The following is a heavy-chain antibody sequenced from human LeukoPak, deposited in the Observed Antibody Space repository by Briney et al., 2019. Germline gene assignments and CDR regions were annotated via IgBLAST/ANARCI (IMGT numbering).Heavy chain of an antibody. CDR2: ISWNGGSI. Sequence: PGGSLRLSCAASGFTFDDYAMHWVRQAPGKGLEWVSGISWNGGSIGYADSVKGRFTISRDNAKNSLYLQMNSLRAEDTALYYCAKGPVDTAMAYYFDYWGQGTLVTVSS. CDR3: AKGPVDTAMAYYFDY. V-gene: IGHV3-9*01. CDR1: GFTFDDYA. D-gene: IGHD5-18*01. J-gene: IGHJ4*02.